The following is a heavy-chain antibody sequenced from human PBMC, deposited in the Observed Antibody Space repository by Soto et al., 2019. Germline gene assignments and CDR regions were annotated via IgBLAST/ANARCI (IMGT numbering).Heavy chain of an antibody. J-gene: IGHJ4*02. V-gene: IGHV3-23*01. CDR3: VSLVSAHFDL. Sequence: AGSLRLSCAASGFIFGHHGMTWVRQAPGRALEWVSTINANAIDTHYAASVKGRFTISRDNSKSTLELQMNSLRAEDTAIYYCVSLVSAHFDLWGPRTLVSVAS. CDR1: GFIFGHHG. CDR2: INANAIDT. D-gene: IGHD2-21*02.